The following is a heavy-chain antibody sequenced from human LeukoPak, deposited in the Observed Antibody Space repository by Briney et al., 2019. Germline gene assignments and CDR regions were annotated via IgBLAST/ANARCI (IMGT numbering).Heavy chain of an antibody. CDR3: ARSSYTPLDS. J-gene: IGHJ4*02. D-gene: IGHD1-1*01. V-gene: IGHV3-53*01. Sequence: GGSLRLSCAASGFTVSSNYMSWVRQAPGKGLEWVSVIYSGGSTYYADSVKGRFTISRDNSKSTLYIQMNSLRAEDTAVYYCARSSYTPLDSWGQGTLVTVSS. CDR1: GFTVSSNY. CDR2: IYSGGST.